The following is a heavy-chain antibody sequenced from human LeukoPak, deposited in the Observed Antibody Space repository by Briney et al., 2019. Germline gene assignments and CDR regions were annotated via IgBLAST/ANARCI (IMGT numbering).Heavy chain of an antibody. CDR3: ARDRAYSSRLFDN. Sequence: GGSLRLSCAASGFTFSSYAMSWVRQAPGKGLEWVAVIWYDGSNKYYADSVKGRFTISRDNSKNTLYLQMNSLRAEDTAVYYCARDRAYSSRLFDNWGQGTLVTVSS. CDR1: GFTFSSYA. V-gene: IGHV3-33*08. CDR2: IWYDGSNK. J-gene: IGHJ4*02. D-gene: IGHD6-13*01.